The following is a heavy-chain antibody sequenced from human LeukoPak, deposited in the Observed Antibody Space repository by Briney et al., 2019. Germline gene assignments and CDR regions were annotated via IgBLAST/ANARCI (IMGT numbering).Heavy chain of an antibody. V-gene: IGHV1-58*01. J-gene: IGHJ6*03. CDR3: AADNLGQGGGKGYYYYYMDV. CDR1: GFTFTSSA. CDR2: IVVGSGNT. D-gene: IGHD4-23*01. Sequence: SVKVSCKASGFTFTSSAVQWVRQARGQRLEWIGWIVVGSGNTNYAQKFQERVTVTRDMSTSTAYMELSSLRSEDTAVYYCAADNLGQGGGKGYYYYYMDVWGKGTTVTVSS.